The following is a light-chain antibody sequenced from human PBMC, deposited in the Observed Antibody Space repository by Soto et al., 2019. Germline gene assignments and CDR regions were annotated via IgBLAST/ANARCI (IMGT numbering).Light chain of an antibody. CDR3: LQYYSYPQT. Sequence: EIVLTQSPRTLSLSPGARAPLSCRASQSLRSTSLAWSQQKPGQAPRLLISGASTRAADIPDRFSGSGSGTDFTLTISRLEPEDFATYYCLQYYSYPQTFGQGTKVDIK. CDR2: GAS. V-gene: IGKV3-20*01. J-gene: IGKJ1*01. CDR1: QSLRSTS.